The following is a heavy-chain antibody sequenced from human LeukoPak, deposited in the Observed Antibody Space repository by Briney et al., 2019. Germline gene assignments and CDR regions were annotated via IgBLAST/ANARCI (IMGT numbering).Heavy chain of an antibody. J-gene: IGHJ4*02. D-gene: IGHD6-19*01. CDR3: AKSLGYSSGL. Sequence: GGSLRLSCAASGFTFSNYAMTRVRQAPGKGLEWVSGISTSGGTTYYADSVKGRFTISRDNSKSTLDLQMNSLRAEDTAVYYCAKSLGYSSGLWGQGTLVTVSS. V-gene: IGHV3-23*01. CDR2: ISTSGGTT. CDR1: GFTFSNYA.